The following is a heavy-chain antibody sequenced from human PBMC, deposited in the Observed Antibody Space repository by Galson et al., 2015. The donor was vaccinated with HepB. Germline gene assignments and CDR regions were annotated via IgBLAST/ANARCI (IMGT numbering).Heavy chain of an antibody. CDR2: IYTSGST. CDR1: GGSISSGSYY. J-gene: IGHJ4*02. V-gene: IGHV4-61*02. Sequence: TLSLTCTVSGGSISSGSYYWSWIRQPAGKGLEWIGRIYTSGSTNYNPSLKSRVTMSVDTSKNQFSLKLSSVTAADTAVYYCARGGAGWSGQHEGYWGQGTLVTVSS. CDR3: ARGGAGWSGQHEGY. D-gene: IGHD3-3*01.